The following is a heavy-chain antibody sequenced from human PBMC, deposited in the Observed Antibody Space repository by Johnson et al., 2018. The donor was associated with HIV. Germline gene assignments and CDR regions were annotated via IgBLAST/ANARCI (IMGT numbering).Heavy chain of an antibody. Sequence: VQLVESGGGLVQPGGSLRLSCAASGFTFSSYWMSWVRQAPGKGLEWVCGVNWNGAEAGYADSVKGRFTISRDNAKNTLYLQMNSLRVEDTAMYYCAKDMGAYQLLYAFDIWGQGTMVTVSS. D-gene: IGHD2-2*02. CDR1: GFTFSSYW. J-gene: IGHJ3*02. CDR3: AKDMGAYQLLYAFDI. CDR2: VNWNGAEA. V-gene: IGHV3-20*04.